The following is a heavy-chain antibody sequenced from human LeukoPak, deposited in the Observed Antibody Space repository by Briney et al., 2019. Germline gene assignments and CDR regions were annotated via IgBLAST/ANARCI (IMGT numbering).Heavy chain of an antibody. CDR1: GFTFSSYG. Sequence: PGRSLRLSCAASGFTFSSYGMHWVRQAPGKGLEGVAVISYDGSNKYYADSVKGRFTISRDNSKNTVFLQMNSLRAEDTAVYYCAKWGDYDVLTGYYVSDYWGQGTLVTVSS. D-gene: IGHD3-9*01. J-gene: IGHJ4*02. V-gene: IGHV3-30*18. CDR2: ISYDGSNK. CDR3: AKWGDYDVLTGYYVSDY.